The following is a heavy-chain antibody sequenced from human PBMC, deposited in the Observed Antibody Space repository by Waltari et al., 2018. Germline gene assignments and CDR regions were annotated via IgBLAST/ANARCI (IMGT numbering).Heavy chain of an antibody. D-gene: IGHD3-22*01. V-gene: IGHV4-38-2*01. CDR1: GYSISSGYY. CDR2: IYHSGST. CDR3: ARVMDSSGYYCPFGY. J-gene: IGHJ4*02. Sequence: QVQLQESGPGLVKPSETLSLTCAVSGYSISSGYYWGWIRQPPGKGLEWIGSIYHSGSTYYNPSLKSRVTISVDTSKNQFSLKLSSVTAADTAVYYCARVMDSSGYYCPFGYWGQGTLVTVSS.